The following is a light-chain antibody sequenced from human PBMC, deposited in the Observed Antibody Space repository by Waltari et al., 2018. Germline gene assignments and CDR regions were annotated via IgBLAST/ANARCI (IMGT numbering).Light chain of an antibody. Sequence: EIVLTQSPGTLALSPGERATLSCRASQSVGRALAWYQQKPGQDPRLLIYDASSRATGIPDRFSGSGSGTDFSLTISRVEPEDFAVYYCQMYVRLPVTFGQGTKVEVK. J-gene: IGKJ1*01. CDR2: DAS. CDR3: QMYVRLPVT. CDR1: QSVGRA. V-gene: IGKV3-20*01.